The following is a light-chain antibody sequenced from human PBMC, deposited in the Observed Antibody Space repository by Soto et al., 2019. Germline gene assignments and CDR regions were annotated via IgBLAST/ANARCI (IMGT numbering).Light chain of an antibody. J-gene: IGKJ5*01. Sequence: IQMTQSPSSLSASVGDRVTITCRASQDISNYLNWYQQRPGKAPKLLIYDASNLERGVPSSFSGTRYGSHFTFDITSLQPEDVATYYCQQSDSLPIAFGQGTRLEI. V-gene: IGKV1-33*01. CDR3: QQSDSLPIA. CDR1: QDISNY. CDR2: DAS.